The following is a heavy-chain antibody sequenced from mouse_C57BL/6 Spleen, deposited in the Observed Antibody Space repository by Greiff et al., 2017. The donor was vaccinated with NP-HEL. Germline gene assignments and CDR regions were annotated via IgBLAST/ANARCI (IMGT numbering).Heavy chain of an antibody. Sequence: QVQLQQPGAELVKPGASVKLSCKASGYTFTSYWMHWVKQRPGQGLEWIGMIHPNSGSTNYNEKFKSKATLTVDKSSSTAYMQLISLTSEDSAVYYCARGGGSYAMDDWGQGTSVTVSS. J-gene: IGHJ4*01. CDR2: IHPNSGST. V-gene: IGHV1-64*01. CDR3: ARGGGSYAMDD. CDR1: GYTFTSYW.